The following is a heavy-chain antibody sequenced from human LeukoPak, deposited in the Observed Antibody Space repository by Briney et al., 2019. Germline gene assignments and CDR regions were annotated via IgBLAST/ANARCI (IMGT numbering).Heavy chain of an antibody. CDR1: GGSISSYY. J-gene: IGHJ6*03. CDR3: ARESVAGIWQSLYYMDV. D-gene: IGHD6-19*01. V-gene: IGHV4-4*07. CDR2: IYTSGST. Sequence: SETLSLTCTVSGGSISSYYWSWTRQPAGKGLEWIGRIYTSGSTNYNPSLKSRVTMSVDTSKNQFSLKLSSVTAADTAVYYCARESVAGIWQSLYYMDVWGKGTTVTISS.